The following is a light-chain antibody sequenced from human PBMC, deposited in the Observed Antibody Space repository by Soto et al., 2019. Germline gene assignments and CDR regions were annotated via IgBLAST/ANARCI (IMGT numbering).Light chain of an antibody. CDR2: DAS. V-gene: IGKV3-11*01. CDR3: QQRSNWPPVYT. J-gene: IGKJ2*01. CDR1: QSVSSY. Sequence: EIVLTQSPATLSLSPGERATLSCRASQSVSSYLDWYQQKPDQAPRLLIYDASNRATGIPARFSGSGSGTDFTLTISSLEPEDFAVYYCQQRSNWPPVYTFGQGTKLEIK.